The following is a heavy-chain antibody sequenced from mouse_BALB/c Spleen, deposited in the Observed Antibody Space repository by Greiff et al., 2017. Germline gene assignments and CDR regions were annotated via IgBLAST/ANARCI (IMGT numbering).Heavy chain of an antibody. CDR3: ARYYYGSSGNFDY. CDR1: GYAFTNYL. D-gene: IGHD1-1*01. Sequence: QVQLQQSGAELVRPGTSVKVSCKASGYAFTNYLIEWVKQRPGQGLEWIGVINPGSGGTNYNEKFKGKATLTADKSSSTAYMQLSSLTSDDSAVYFCARYYYGSSGNFDYWGQGTTLTVSS. V-gene: IGHV1-54*01. CDR2: INPGSGGT. J-gene: IGHJ2*01.